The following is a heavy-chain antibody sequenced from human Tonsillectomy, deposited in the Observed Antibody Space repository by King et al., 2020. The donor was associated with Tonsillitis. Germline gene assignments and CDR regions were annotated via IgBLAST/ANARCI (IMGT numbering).Heavy chain of an antibody. CDR2: ISDDGSNK. D-gene: IGHD4/OR15-4a*01. V-gene: IGHV3-33*05. Sequence: VQLVESGGGVVQPGRSLRLSCAASGFTFSSYDMHWVRQAPGKGLEWVAVISDDGSNKYYADSVQGRFTISRDNSKNTLYLQMNSLRAEDTAVYYCARDRDDYIFDYWGQGTLVTVSS. CDR1: GFTFSSYD. J-gene: IGHJ4*02. CDR3: ARDRDDYIFDY.